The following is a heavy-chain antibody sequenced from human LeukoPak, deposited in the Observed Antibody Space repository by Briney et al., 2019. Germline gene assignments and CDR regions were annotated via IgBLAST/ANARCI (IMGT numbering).Heavy chain of an antibody. D-gene: IGHD2-15*01. V-gene: IGHV4-59*01. CDR2: IDHSGST. Sequence: SETLSLTRTVSGGSISSYYWSWIRQPPGRGLEYIGYIDHSGSTNYNPSLKSRVTISVDTSKNQFSLKVTSVTAADTAVYYCARRVAGVDNWFDPWGQGTLVTVSS. CDR1: GGSISSYY. CDR3: ARRVAGVDNWFDP. J-gene: IGHJ5*02.